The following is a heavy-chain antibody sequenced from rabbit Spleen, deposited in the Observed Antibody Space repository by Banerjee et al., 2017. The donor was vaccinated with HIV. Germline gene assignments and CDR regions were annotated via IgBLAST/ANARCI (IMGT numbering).Heavy chain of an antibody. CDR2: INIVTGKS. J-gene: IGHJ4*01. D-gene: IGHD1-1*01. CDR1: GVSLNDKDV. Sequence: EQLEESGGGLVKPEGSLTLTCKASGVSLNDKDVMCWVRQAPGKGLEWIACINIVTGKSVYASWAKGRFIMSRTSSTTVTLQMTSLTAADTATYFCTTMADSGGYLHLWGPGTLVTVS. V-gene: IGHV1S45*01. CDR3: TTMADSGGYLHL.